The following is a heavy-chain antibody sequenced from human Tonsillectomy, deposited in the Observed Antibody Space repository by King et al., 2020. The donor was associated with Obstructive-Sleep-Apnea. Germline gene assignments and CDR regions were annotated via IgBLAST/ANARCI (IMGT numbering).Heavy chain of an antibody. V-gene: IGHV4-38-2*02. J-gene: IGHJ4*02. CDR2: IHYSGIT. CDR1: GFSISSDFY. D-gene: IGHD3-10*01. CDR3: ATDSQLKWFVR. Sequence: QLQESGPGLVQPSETLSLTCTVSGFSISSDFYWGWIRQPPGKGLEWIGTIHYSGITYYNLSLKSRVTISVDTSKNQFSLKLSSVTAADTAVYFCATDSQLKWFVRWGQGTLVTVSS.